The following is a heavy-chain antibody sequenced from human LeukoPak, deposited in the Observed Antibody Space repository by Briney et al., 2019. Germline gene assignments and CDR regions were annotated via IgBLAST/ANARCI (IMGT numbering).Heavy chain of an antibody. CDR2: IAVVGGTT. J-gene: IGHJ4*02. Sequence: GGSLRLSCAASEFTFSTNDMSWVRQPPGKGLEWVSAIAVVGGTTYYADSVKGRFTSSRDNSKNTLYLQMNSLRAEDTAVYYCAKGGWLEYWGPGTLVTVSS. D-gene: IGHD6-19*01. V-gene: IGHV3-23*01. CDR3: AKGGWLEY. CDR1: EFTFSTND.